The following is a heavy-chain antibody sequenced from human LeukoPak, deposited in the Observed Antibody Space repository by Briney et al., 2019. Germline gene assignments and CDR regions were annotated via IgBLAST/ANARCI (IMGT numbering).Heavy chain of an antibody. D-gene: IGHD6-19*01. J-gene: IGHJ4*02. CDR3: AREAVAGPYYFDY. Sequence: ASVKVSCKASGGTFSSYAISWVRQAPGQGLEWMGGIIPIFGTANYAQKFQGRVTITADESTSTAYMELSSLRSEDTAVYYCAREAVAGPYYFDYWGQGTLVAVSS. CDR2: IIPIFGTA. V-gene: IGHV1-69*13. CDR1: GGTFSSYA.